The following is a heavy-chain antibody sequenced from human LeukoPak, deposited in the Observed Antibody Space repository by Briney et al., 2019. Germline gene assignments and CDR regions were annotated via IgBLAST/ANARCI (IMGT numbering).Heavy chain of an antibody. V-gene: IGHV4-39*07. CDR3: ARGPRWLQDYFNY. J-gene: IGHJ4*02. Sequence: PSETLSLTCTVSGGSISSSTYYWGWIRQPPGKGLEWIGSIYYSGSTYYNPSLKSRATISVDTSKNQFSLKLSSVTAADTAVYYCARGPRWLQDYFNYWGQGTLVTVSS. CDR1: GGSISSSTYY. CDR2: IYYSGST. D-gene: IGHD5-24*01.